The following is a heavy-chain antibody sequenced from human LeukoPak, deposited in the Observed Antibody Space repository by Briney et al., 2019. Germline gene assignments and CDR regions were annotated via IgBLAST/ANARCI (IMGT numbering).Heavy chain of an antibody. J-gene: IGHJ5*02. D-gene: IGHD4-11*01. CDR1: GGTFSSYA. Sequence: SVKVSCKASGGTFSSYAISWVRQAPGQGLEWMGRIIPIFGTANYAQKFQGRVTITADKSTSTAYMELSSLRSEDTAVYYCARSAYSNYPYNWFDPWGQGTLVTVSS. V-gene: IGHV1-69*06. CDR2: IIPIFGTA. CDR3: ARSAYSNYPYNWFDP.